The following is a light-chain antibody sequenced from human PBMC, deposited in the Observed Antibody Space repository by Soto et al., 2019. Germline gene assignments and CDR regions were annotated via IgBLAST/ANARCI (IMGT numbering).Light chain of an antibody. V-gene: IGLV2-14*03. Sequence: QSALTQPASVSGSPGQSITFSCTGTSSDIGAYDFVSWYQQHPGKAPKLLIYDVNNRPSGVSNRFSGSKSGNTAALTISGRQAEEEADYYCTSYTVSAGSTSSVFGTGTKLTVL. CDR2: DVN. CDR3: TSYTVSAGSTSSV. CDR1: SSDIGAYDF. J-gene: IGLJ1*01.